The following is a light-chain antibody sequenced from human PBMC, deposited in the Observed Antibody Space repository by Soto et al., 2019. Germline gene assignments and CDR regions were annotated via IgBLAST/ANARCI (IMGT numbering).Light chain of an antibody. CDR3: ATWDVSGLV. CDR2: DSN. Sequence: QSVLTQPPSVSGAPGQRVTISCTGSSSNIGAGFDVHWYHQIAGTAPKLLIYDSNQRPSGVPDRFSASRSGTSATLGITGLQAGDEADYYCATWDVSGLVFGGGTKVTVL. CDR1: SSNIGAGFD. J-gene: IGLJ3*02. V-gene: IGLV1-40*01.